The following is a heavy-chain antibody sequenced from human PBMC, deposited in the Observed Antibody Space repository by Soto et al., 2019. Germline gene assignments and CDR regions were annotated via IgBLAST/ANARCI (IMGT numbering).Heavy chain of an antibody. J-gene: IGHJ4*02. Sequence: TLSLTCTVSGGSISSYYWSWIRQPPGKGLEWIGYIYYSGSTNYNPSLKSRVTISVDTSKDQFSLKLNSMTAADTAVYYCARDYGDCFAFWGQGTLVTVSS. D-gene: IGHD4-17*01. CDR2: IYYSGST. CDR1: GGSISSYY. CDR3: ARDYGDCFAF. V-gene: IGHV4-59*12.